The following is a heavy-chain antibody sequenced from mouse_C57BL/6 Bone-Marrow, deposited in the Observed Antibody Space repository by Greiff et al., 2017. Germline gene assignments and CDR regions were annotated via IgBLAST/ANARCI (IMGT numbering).Heavy chain of an antibody. D-gene: IGHD2-4*01. CDR2: IDPENGDT. V-gene: IGHV14-4*01. CDR1: GFNIKDDY. J-gene: IGHJ3*01. Sequence: VQLQQSGAELVRPGASVKLSCTASGFNIKDDYMHWVKQRPEQGLEWIGWIDPENGDTEYASKFQGKATITADTSSNTAYLQLSSLTSGDTAVYYCTTEGLRRGPFAYWGQGTLVTVSA. CDR3: TTEGLRRGPFAY.